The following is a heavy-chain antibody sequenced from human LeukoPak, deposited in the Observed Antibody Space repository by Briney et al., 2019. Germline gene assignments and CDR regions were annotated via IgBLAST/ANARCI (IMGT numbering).Heavy chain of an antibody. D-gene: IGHD6-19*01. V-gene: IGHV4-59*08. CDR3: ARQCCPAVAGTFFDY. Sequence: SETLPLTCTVSGGSISSYYWSWIRQPPGKGLEWIGYIYYNGTTNYNPSLKSRVTISVDTSRNQFSLQLNSVTAADTAVYYCARQCCPAVAGTFFDYWGQGTPVTVSS. CDR1: GGSISSYY. J-gene: IGHJ4*02. CDR2: IYYNGTT.